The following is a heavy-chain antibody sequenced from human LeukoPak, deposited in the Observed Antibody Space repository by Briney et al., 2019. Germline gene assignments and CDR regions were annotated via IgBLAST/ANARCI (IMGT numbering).Heavy chain of an antibody. D-gene: IGHD6-19*01. CDR1: GFTYSSYA. CDR2: ISYDGSNK. V-gene: IGHV3-30-3*01. J-gene: IGHJ3*02. CDR3: AREEGSGWGTSGFFDI. Sequence: PGRSLRLSRAASGFTYSSYAMHWVRQAPGKGLEWVAVISYDGSNKYYADSVKGRFTISRDNSKNTLYLQMNSLRAEDTAVYYCAREEGSGWGTSGFFDIWGQGTMVTVSS.